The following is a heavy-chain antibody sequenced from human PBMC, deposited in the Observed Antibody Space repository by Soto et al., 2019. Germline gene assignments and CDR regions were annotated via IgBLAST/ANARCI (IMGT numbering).Heavy chain of an antibody. V-gene: IGHV3-21*01. CDR1: GFTFSSYS. J-gene: IGHJ4*02. Sequence: EVQLVESGGGLVKPGGSLRLSCAASGFTFSSYSMNWVRQAPGKGLEWVSSISSSSSYIYYADSVKGRFTISRDNAKNSLYLQMNSLRAEDTAVYYCARDSLYVGFWSGYYMGLFDYWGQGTLVTVSS. CDR2: ISSSSSYI. D-gene: IGHD3-3*01. CDR3: ARDSLYVGFWSGYYMGLFDY.